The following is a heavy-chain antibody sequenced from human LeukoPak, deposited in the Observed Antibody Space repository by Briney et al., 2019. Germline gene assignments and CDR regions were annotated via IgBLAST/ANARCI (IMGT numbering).Heavy chain of an antibody. CDR1: GFTFSSYW. Sequence: GGSLRLSSAASGFTFSSYWMHWVRQAPGKGLVWVSRINSDGSSTSYADSVKGRFTISRDNAKNTLYLQMNSLRAEDTAVYYCARAGRYFDWLYYDYWGQGTLVTVSS. D-gene: IGHD3-9*01. CDR2: INSDGSST. V-gene: IGHV3-74*01. J-gene: IGHJ4*02. CDR3: ARAGRYFDWLYYDY.